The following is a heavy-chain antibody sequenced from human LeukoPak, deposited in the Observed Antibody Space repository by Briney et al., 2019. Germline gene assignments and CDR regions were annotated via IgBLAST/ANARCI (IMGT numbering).Heavy chain of an antibody. J-gene: IGHJ4*02. V-gene: IGHV4-59*01. CDR3: AKLAHQYYYDSSGYPDNYYFGY. D-gene: IGHD3-22*01. CDR2: IYYSGST. Sequence: PSETLSLTCTVSGGSISSYYWSWIRQPPGKGLEWIGYIYYSGSTNYNPSLKSRVTISVDTSKNQFSLKLSSVTAADTAVYYCAKLAHQYYYDSSGYPDNYYFGYWGQGTLVTVSS. CDR1: GGSISSYY.